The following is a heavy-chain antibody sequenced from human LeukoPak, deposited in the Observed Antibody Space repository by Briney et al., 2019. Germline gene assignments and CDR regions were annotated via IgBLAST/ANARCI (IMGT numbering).Heavy chain of an antibody. Sequence: GESLRISCKGSGYSFTSYWISWVRQMPGKGMEWMGRIDPSDSYTNYSPSFQGHVTISADKSISTAYLRWSSLKASDTAMYYCARAQSGSYDVDWFDPWGQGTLVTVSS. V-gene: IGHV5-10-1*01. CDR1: GYSFTSYW. CDR3: ARAQSGSYDVDWFDP. J-gene: IGHJ5*02. D-gene: IGHD1-26*01. CDR2: IDPSDSYT.